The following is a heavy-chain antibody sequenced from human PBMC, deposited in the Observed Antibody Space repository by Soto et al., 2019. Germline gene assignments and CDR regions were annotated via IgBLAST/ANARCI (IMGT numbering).Heavy chain of an antibody. CDR3: AHQYSGYDSDYYYGMDV. V-gene: IGHV2-5*01. CDR1: LFSLITSGLG. CDR2: IYWNDDK. J-gene: IGHJ6*02. D-gene: IGHD5-12*01. Sequence: PTLINPTQTLTLTCTFCLFSLITSGLGVGWIRQPPGKALEWLALIYWNDDKRYSPSLKSRLTITKDTSKNQVVLTMTNMDPVDTATYYCAHQYSGYDSDYYYGMDVWGQGTTVTVSS.